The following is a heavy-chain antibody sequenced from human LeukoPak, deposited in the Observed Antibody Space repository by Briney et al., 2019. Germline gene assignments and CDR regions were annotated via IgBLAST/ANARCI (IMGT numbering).Heavy chain of an antibody. Sequence: SETLSLTCTVSGGSISDNYWNWIRQPPGKGLEWIGYIYYSGSTNYNPSLKSRVTISVDTSKNQFSLNLTSVTAADTAVYYCARANSYYYGDLDYWGQGALVTVSS. V-gene: IGHV4-59*01. CDR3: ARANSYYYGDLDY. D-gene: IGHD4-17*01. CDR2: IYYSGST. CDR1: GGSISDNY. J-gene: IGHJ4*02.